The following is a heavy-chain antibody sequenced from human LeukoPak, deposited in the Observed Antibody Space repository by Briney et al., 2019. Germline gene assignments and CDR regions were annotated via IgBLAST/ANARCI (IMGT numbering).Heavy chain of an antibody. V-gene: IGHV1-8*03. CDR3: ARGTRYSNDFDY. CDR2: MNPNSGNT. CDR1: GYTFTSYD. D-gene: IGHD4-11*01. Sequence: ASVKVSCKASGYTFTSYDINWVRQATGQGLEWMGWMNPNSGNTGYAQKFQGRVTITRNTSISTAYMELSSLRSEDTAVYYCARGTRYSNDFDYWGQGTLVTVS. J-gene: IGHJ4*02.